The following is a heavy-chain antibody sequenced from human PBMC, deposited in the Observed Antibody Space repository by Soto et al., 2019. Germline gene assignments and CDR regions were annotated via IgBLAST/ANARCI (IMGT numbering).Heavy chain of an antibody. CDR3: ARGTYSTAVTTLDWFDA. D-gene: IGHD4-17*01. V-gene: IGHV3-48*04. Sequence: PGGSLRLSCGASGFTFSTYSMSWVRQAPGKGLEWVSYISRSGSPIYSADSVKGRFTISRDNTGNALYLQMNSLRAEDTAVYYCARGTYSTAVTTLDWFDAWGQGTLVTVSS. CDR2: ISRSGSPI. J-gene: IGHJ5*02. CDR1: GFTFSTYS.